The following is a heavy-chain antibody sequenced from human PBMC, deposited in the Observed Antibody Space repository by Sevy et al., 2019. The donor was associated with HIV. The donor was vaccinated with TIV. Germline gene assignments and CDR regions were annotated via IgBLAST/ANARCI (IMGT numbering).Heavy chain of an antibody. V-gene: IGHV5-51*01. J-gene: IGHJ4*02. CDR1: GYSFTSYW. CDR2: VYPGDSDT. Sequence: GESLKISCKGSGYSFTSYWIGWVRQMPGKGLELMGIVYPGDSDTRHSPSFQGQVTISADKSTSTAYLQWSSLKASDTAMYYCARLNEDYADYYFDYWGQRTLVTVSS. CDR3: ARLNEDYADYYFDY. D-gene: IGHD4-17*01.